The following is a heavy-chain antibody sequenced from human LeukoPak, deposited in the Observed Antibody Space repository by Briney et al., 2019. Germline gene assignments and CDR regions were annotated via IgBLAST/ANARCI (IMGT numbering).Heavy chain of an antibody. V-gene: IGHV3-30*02. J-gene: IGHJ5*02. CDR1: GFTFSSYG. CDR3: ARARRSGGITLVRGVKDRGWFDP. D-gene: IGHD3-10*01. CDR2: IRYDGGNK. Sequence: PGGSPRLSCAASGFTFSSYGMHWVRQAPGKGLEWVAFIRYDGGNKYYADSVKGRFTISSDNSKNTLYLQMNSLRAEDTAVYYCARARRSGGITLVRGVKDRGWFDPWGQGTLVTVSS.